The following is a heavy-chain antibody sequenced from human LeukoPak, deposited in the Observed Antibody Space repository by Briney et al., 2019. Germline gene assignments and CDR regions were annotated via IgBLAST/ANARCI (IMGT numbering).Heavy chain of an antibody. CDR2: ISYTII. CDR1: GFTFSTYS. J-gene: IGHJ4*02. Sequence: GSLRLSCAASGFTFSTYSMNWVRQAPGKGLEWVSYISYTIIYYADSVKGRFTISRDNAKNTLYLQMNSLRAEDTAVYYCAKDRLQQLVLTTVDYWGQGTLVTVSS. V-gene: IGHV3-48*01. D-gene: IGHD6-13*01. CDR3: AKDRLQQLVLTTVDY.